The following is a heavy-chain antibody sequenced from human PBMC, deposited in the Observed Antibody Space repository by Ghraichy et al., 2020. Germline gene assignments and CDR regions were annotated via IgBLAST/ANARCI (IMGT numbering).Heavy chain of an antibody. CDR1: GFRFSDYF. D-gene: IGHD3-22*01. CDR3: ARHSLGLVTTTYNNFDP. J-gene: IGHJ5*02. CDR2: ISGGGDII. Sequence: GESLNISCGGSGFRFSDYFMSWIRQAPGKGLEWVSYISGGGDIIDYADSVKGRFTISRDNAKNSLYLQMNSLRAEDTAVYYCARHSLGLVTTTYNNFDPWGQGTLVTVSS. V-gene: IGHV3-11*01.